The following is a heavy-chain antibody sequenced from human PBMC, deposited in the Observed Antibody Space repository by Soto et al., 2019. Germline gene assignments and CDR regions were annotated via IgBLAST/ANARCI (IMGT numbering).Heavy chain of an antibody. CDR2: INPSDGGT. Sequence: QVQLVQSGAGVRKPGASVKVPCKASGYTFTNYHIHWVRQAPGQGLEWMGIINPSDGGTGYAQKFQGRITMTGETSTTTVYMELSSLRSEETAVYYCARVSCQSLDYWGQGSLVTVSS. CDR3: ARVSCQSLDY. J-gene: IGHJ4*02. V-gene: IGHV1-46*01. CDR1: GYTFTNYH.